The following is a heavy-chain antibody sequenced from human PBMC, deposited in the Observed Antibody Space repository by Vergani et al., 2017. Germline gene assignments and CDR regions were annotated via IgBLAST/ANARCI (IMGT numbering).Heavy chain of an antibody. Sequence: QVQLQESGPGLVKPSETLSLTCTVSGGSISSSSYYWGWIRQPPGKGLEWIGSIYYSGSTYYNPSLKSRVTISVDTSKNQFSLKLSSVTAADTAVYYCARDLLLLWFGELSRSDGMDVWGQGTTVTVSS. D-gene: IGHD3-10*01. CDR1: GGSISSSSYY. CDR2: IYYSGST. V-gene: IGHV4-39*07. CDR3: ARDLLLLWFGELSRSDGMDV. J-gene: IGHJ6*02.